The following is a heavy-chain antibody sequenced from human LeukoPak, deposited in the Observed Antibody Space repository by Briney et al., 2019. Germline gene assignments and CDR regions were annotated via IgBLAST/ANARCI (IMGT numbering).Heavy chain of an antibody. D-gene: IGHD3-3*01. CDR1: GGSISNYY. V-gene: IGHV4-59*01. Sequence: NPSETLSLTCTLSGGSISNYYWTWIRQPPGKGLECIGYINYSGSANYNPSLKSRVTMSVDTSKNQLSLKLTSVTTADTAVYSCARVYRDDFWSGYSTHFDSWGQGTLVTVSS. CDR2: INYSGSA. CDR3: ARVYRDDFWSGYSTHFDS. J-gene: IGHJ4*02.